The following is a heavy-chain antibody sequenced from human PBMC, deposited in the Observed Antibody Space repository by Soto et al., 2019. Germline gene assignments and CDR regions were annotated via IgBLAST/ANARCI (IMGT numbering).Heavy chain of an antibody. D-gene: IGHD3-22*01. Sequence: SEDLSLTCTVSGGFVSTGSYLLSWIRQPPGKGLEWIGYIYYSGSTNYNPSLKSRVTISVDTSKNQFSLKLSSVTAADTAVYYCARVSVVVITFAYWGQGTPVTVSS. CDR3: ARVSVVVITFAY. J-gene: IGHJ4*02. CDR1: GGFVSTGSYL. V-gene: IGHV4-61*01. CDR2: IYYSGST.